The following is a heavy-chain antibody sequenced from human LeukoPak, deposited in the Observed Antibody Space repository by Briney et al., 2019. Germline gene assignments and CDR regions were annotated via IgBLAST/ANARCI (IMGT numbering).Heavy chain of an antibody. CDR3: ASGAAMVEL. D-gene: IGHD5-18*01. Sequence: ASETLSLTCTVSGGSISSGGYYWSWIRQHPGKGLEWIGYIYYSGSTYCNPSLKSRVTISVDTSKNQFSLKLSSVTAADTAVYYCASGAAMVELWGQGTLVTVSS. CDR1: GGSISSGGYY. CDR2: IYYSGST. J-gene: IGHJ4*02. V-gene: IGHV4-31*03.